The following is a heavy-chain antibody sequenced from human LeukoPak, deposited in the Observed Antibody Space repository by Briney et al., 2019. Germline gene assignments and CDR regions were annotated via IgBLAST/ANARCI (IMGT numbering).Heavy chain of an antibody. CDR3: ARAGVRGVIYYYYMDV. CDR1: GGTFSSYA. D-gene: IGHD3-10*01. CDR2: IIPIFGTA. V-gene: IGHV1-69*01. Sequence: ASVKVSCKASGGTFSSYAISWMLQAPGQGLEWMGGIIPIFGTANYAQKFQGRVTITADESTSTAYMELSSLRSEDTAVYYCARAGVRGVIYYYYMDVWGKGTTVTVSS. J-gene: IGHJ6*03.